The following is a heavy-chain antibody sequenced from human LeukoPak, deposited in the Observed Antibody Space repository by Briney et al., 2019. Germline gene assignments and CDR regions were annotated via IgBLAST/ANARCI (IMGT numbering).Heavy chain of an antibody. V-gene: IGHV4-39*01. CDR1: GGSISSSSYY. J-gene: IGHJ3*02. D-gene: IGHD2-15*01. Sequence: SETLSLTCTVSGGSISSSSYYWGWIRQPPGVGLVWIGSIYESGSTYYNPSLKSRVTISVDTSKNQFSLKLSSVTAADTAVYYCARLWLGYCSGGSCLRGAFDIWGQGTMVTVSS. CDR3: ARLWLGYCSGGSCLRGAFDI. CDR2: IYESGST.